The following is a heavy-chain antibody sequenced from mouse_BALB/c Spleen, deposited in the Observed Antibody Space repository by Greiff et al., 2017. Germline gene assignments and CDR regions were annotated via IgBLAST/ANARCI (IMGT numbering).Heavy chain of an antibody. J-gene: IGHJ3*01. D-gene: IGHD3-2*02. Sequence: QVQLQQPGAELVKPGAPVKLSCKASGYTFTSYWMNWVKQRPGRGLEWIGRIDPSDSETHYNQKFKDKATLTADKSSSTAYMQLSSLTSEDSAVYYCARSAHQGFAYWGQGTLVTVSA. CDR3: ARSAHQGFAY. V-gene: IGHV1-69*02. CDR2: IDPSDSET. CDR1: GYTFTSYW.